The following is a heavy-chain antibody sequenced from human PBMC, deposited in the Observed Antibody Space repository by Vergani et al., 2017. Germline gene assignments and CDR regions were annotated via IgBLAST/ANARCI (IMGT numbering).Heavy chain of an antibody. CDR2: INHSGST. J-gene: IGHJ5*02. CDR1: GGSFSGYY. V-gene: IGHV4-34*01. Sequence: QVQLQQWGAGLLKPSETLSLTCAVYGGSFSGYYWSWICQPPGKGLEWIGEINHSGSTNYNPSLKSRVTISVDTSKNQFSLKLSSVTAADTAVYYCARGEGDYGPGWFDPWGQGTLVTVSS. CDR3: ARGEGDYGPGWFDP. D-gene: IGHD4-17*01.